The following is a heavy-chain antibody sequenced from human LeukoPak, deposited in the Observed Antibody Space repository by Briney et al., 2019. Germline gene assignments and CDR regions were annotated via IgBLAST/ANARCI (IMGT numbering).Heavy chain of an antibody. CDR1: DFPFSNFW. CDR3: ARGTFYSATHYAFDY. V-gene: IGHV3-74*01. Sequence: GGSLRLSCAASDFPFSNFWMHWVRQVPGKGPEWVSRIKNDGSDIRYVDSVKGRFTISRDNSKNTLYLQMNSLRAEDTAMYYCARGTFYSATHYAFDYWGQGTLVTVSS. D-gene: IGHD1-26*01. CDR2: IKNDGSDI. J-gene: IGHJ4*02.